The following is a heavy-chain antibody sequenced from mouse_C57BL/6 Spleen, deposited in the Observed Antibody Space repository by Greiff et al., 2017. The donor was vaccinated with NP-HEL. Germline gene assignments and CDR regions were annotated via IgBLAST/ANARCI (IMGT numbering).Heavy chain of an antibody. V-gene: IGHV14-4*01. J-gene: IGHJ1*03. Sequence: EVKLMESGAELVRPGASVKLSCTASGFNIKDDYMHWVKQRPEQGLEWIGWIDPENGDTEYASKFQGKATITADTSSNTAYLQLSSLTSEDTAVYYCTTRVDWYFDVWGTGTTVTVSS. CDR3: TTRVDWYFDV. D-gene: IGHD1-1*01. CDR2: IDPENGDT. CDR1: GFNIKDDY.